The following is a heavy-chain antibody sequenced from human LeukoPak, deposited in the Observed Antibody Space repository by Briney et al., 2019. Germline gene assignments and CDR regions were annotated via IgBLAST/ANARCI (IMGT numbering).Heavy chain of an antibody. D-gene: IGHD6-13*01. CDR2: IYYSGIT. V-gene: IGHV4-59*01. CDR1: GGSISTYY. Sequence: PSETLSLTCTVSGGSISTYYWTWIRQPPGRGLEWIGYIYYSGITNYNPSLKSRVTMSVDTSRNQFSLRLNSVTAADTAVYYCARGLMMAVAGRGEFHYWGQGTLVTVSS. CDR3: ARGLMMAVAGRGEFHY. J-gene: IGHJ4*02.